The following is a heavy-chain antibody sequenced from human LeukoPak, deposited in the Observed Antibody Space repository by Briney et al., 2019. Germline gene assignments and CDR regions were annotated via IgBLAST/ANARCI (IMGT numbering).Heavy chain of an antibody. D-gene: IGHD1-26*01. V-gene: IGHV3-23*01. Sequence: GGSLRLSCAASGFTFSSYSMSWVRQAPGKGPEWVSAINGGGSSTYYADSVKGRFTTSRDNSKNTLYLQMDSLRAEDTAVYYCAKGSSGSYPYYFDFWGQGTLVTVSS. J-gene: IGHJ4*02. CDR1: GFTFSSYS. CDR3: AKGSSGSYPYYFDF. CDR2: INGGGSST.